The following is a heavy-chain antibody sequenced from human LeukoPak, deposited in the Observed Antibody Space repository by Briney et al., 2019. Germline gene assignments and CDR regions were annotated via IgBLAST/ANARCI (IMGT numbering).Heavy chain of an antibody. J-gene: IGHJ6*03. CDR2: ISSSGSTI. D-gene: IGHD3-10*01. Sequence: GGSLRLSCAASGFTFSSYEMNWVRQAPGKGLEWVSYISSSGSTIYYADSVKGRFTISRDNAKNSLYLQMNSLRAEDTAVYYCARDFTMVRGVSYYYMDVWGKGTTVTISS. CDR1: GFTFSSYE. CDR3: ARDFTMVRGVSYYYMDV. V-gene: IGHV3-48*03.